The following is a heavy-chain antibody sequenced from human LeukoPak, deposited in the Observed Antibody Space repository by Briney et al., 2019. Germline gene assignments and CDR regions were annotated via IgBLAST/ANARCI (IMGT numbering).Heavy chain of an antibody. V-gene: IGHV1-18*01. Sequence: ASVKVSCKASGYTFTSYGISWVRQAPGQGLEWMGWISAYNGNTNYAQKLQGRVTMTTDTSTSTAYMELRGLRSDDTAVYYCARALGPAGYRWWFDPWGQGTLVTVSS. D-gene: IGHD2-2*01. CDR2: ISAYNGNT. J-gene: IGHJ5*02. CDR1: GYTFTSYG. CDR3: ARALGPAGYRWWFDP.